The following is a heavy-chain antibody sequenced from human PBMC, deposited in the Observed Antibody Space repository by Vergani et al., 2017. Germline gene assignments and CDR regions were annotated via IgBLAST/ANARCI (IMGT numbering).Heavy chain of an antibody. CDR1: GDSINTADY. CDR3: AKNSSGGFFDN. Sequence: QVHLQESGPGLVKPSETLSLTCSVSGDSINTADYWGWIRKPPGKGLEWIGSVYHSGSTSYNPSLQSRVTISVDTSKNQFSLNLSSRTAADTAIYYCAKNSSGGFFDNWGQGALVTVSS. D-gene: IGHD6-25*01. V-gene: IGHV4-38-2*02. J-gene: IGHJ4*02. CDR2: VYHSGST.